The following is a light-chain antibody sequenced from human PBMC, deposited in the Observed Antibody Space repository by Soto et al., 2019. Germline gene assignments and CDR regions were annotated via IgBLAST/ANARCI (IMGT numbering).Light chain of an antibody. CDR1: QSVSSN. J-gene: IGKJ1*01. V-gene: IGKV3-15*01. CDR2: GAS. Sequence: DIVMTQSPATLSVSPGERATLSCRASQSVSSNLAWYQQKPGQAPRLLIYGASTRATGIPARFSGSGSGTEFTLTISSLQSEDFAVYYCQQYNNWPQTFGQGTKV. CDR3: QQYNNWPQT.